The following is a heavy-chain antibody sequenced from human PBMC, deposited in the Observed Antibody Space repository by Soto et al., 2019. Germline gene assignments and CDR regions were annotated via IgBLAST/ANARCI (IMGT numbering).Heavy chain of an antibody. J-gene: IGHJ6*02. CDR2: IYYSGST. V-gene: IGHV4-31*03. CDR3: ARDMIGMGEAGYYGMDV. Sequence: QVQLQESGPGLVKPSQTLSLTCTVSGGSISSGGYYWSWIRQHPGKGLEWIGYIYYSGSTYYNPSLKSRVTISVDTSKNQFSLKLSSGTAADTAVYYCARDMIGMGEAGYYGMDVWGQGTTVTVSS. D-gene: IGHD3-22*01. CDR1: GGSISSGGYY.